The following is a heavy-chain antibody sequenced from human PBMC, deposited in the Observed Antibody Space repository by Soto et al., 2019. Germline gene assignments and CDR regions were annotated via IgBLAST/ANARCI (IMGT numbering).Heavy chain of an antibody. V-gene: IGHV1-58*01. Sequence: ASVKVSCKASPFTFTSSDVQWVRQARGQRLEWIGWIVVGSGNTKYAQNFQERVTITRDMSSGTAYLELSSLRSEDTAVYYCATHREGATYSFDYWRQGTLVTVSS. CDR1: PFTFTSSD. D-gene: IGHD1-26*01. J-gene: IGHJ4*02. CDR2: IVVGSGNT. CDR3: ATHREGATYSFDY.